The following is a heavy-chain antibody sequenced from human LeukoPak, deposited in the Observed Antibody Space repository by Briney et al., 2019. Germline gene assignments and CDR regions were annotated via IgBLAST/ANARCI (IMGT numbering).Heavy chain of an antibody. J-gene: IGHJ4*02. D-gene: IGHD3-16*02. CDR1: GYTFMNYY. Sequence: AAAYVSYQVSGYTFMNYYLQCERQAPYKRKERKALINERGGSTSYAQQFQGRVTMTRDTSTSTVYMELSSLRSEDTAVYYCARAGRHLVDYVWGSYRAPFNYWGQGTLVTVSS. V-gene: IGHV1-46*01. CDR2: INERGGST. CDR3: ARAGRHLVDYVWGSYRAPFNY.